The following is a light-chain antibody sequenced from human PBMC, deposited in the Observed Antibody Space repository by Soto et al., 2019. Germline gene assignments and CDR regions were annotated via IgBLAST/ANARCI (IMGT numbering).Light chain of an antibody. Sequence: DIVMTQSPDSLAVSLGERATINCKSSQSVLYSSNNKNYLAWYQQKPGQPPKLLIYWASTRESGVPDRFSGSRSGTDFTLTISSLQAEDVAFYYCQQYYSTPQNTFGQGTKLEIK. CDR2: WAS. CDR1: QSVLYSSNNKNY. CDR3: QQYYSTPQNT. J-gene: IGKJ2*01. V-gene: IGKV4-1*01.